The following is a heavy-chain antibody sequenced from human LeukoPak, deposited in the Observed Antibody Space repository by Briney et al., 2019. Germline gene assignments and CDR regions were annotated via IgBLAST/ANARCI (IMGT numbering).Heavy chain of an antibody. V-gene: IGHV4-39*01. J-gene: IGHJ4*02. CDR3: AKLRGFGLRFAPADY. Sequence: SETLSLTCTVSGGSISSSSYYWGWIRQPPGKGLEWIGSIYYSGSTYYNPSLKSRVTISVDTSKNQFSLKLSSVTAADTAVYYCAKLRGFGLRFAPADYWGQGTLVTVSS. CDR1: GGSISSSSYY. D-gene: IGHD5-12*01. CDR2: IYYSGST.